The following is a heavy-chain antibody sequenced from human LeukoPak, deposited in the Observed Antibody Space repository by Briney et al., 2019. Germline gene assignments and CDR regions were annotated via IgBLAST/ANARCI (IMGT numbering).Heavy chain of an antibody. D-gene: IGHD4-17*01. CDR2: MNPNSGNT. V-gene: IGHV1-8*01. CDR3: ARGPTGPDRYFDY. J-gene: IGHJ4*02. Sequence: ASVKVSCKASGYTFTSYDINWVRQATGQGLEWMGWMNPNSGNTGYAQKFQGRVTMTRDTSTSTVYMELSSLRSEDTAVYYCARGPTGPDRYFDYWGQGTLVTVSS. CDR1: GYTFTSYD.